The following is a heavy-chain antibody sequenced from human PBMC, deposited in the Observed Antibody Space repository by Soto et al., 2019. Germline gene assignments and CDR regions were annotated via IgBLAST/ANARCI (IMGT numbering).Heavy chain of an antibody. CDR2: IYYSGST. J-gene: IGHJ6*03. V-gene: IGHV4-59*01. CDR3: ARVHYSNPSYYYYYYYMDV. CDR1: GGSISSYY. D-gene: IGHD4-4*01. Sequence: PSETLSLTCTVSGGSISSYYWSWIRQPPGKGLEWIGYIYYSGSTNYNPSLKSRVTISVDTSKNQFSLKLSSVTAADTAVYYCARVHYSNPSYYYYYYYMDVWGKGTTVTVSS.